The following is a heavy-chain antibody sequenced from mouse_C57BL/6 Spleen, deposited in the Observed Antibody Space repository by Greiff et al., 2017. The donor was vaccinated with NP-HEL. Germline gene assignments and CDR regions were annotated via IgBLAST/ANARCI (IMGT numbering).Heavy chain of an antibody. D-gene: IGHD1-1*01. CDR3: ASLYGSSPWFAY. V-gene: IGHV5-9*01. Sequence: DVKLVESGGGLVKPGGSLKLSCAASGFTFSSYTMSWVRQTPEKRLEWVATISGGGGNTYYPDSVKGRFTFSRDNAKNTLYLQMSSLRSEDTALYYCASLYGSSPWFAYWGQGTLVTVSA. CDR2: ISGGGGNT. CDR1: GFTFSSYT. J-gene: IGHJ3*01.